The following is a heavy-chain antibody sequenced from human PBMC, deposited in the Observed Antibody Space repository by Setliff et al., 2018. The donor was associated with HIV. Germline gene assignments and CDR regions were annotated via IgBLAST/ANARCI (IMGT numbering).Heavy chain of an antibody. J-gene: IGHJ6*03. Sequence: ASVKVSCKASGGRFSNYGISWVRQAPGQGLEWMGGIIPIFGTTNYAQRFQGRVTMTADESTSTAYMELSSLRSEDTAVYYCARAVVPTYYDVLTGYVYYMDVWGKGTTVTVSS. CDR3: ARAVVPTYYDVLTGYVYYMDV. V-gene: IGHV1-69*13. CDR2: IIPIFGTT. CDR1: GGRFSNYG. D-gene: IGHD3-9*01.